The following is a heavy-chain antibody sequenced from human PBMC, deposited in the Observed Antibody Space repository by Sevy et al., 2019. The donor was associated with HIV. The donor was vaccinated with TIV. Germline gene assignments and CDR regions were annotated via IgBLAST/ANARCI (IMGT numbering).Heavy chain of an antibody. V-gene: IGHV1-2*06. J-gene: IGHJ3*02. Sequence: ASLKVSCKATGYMFSDYNMHWVRQAPGQGLEWMTLINPNSGVTIYAQKFRGRVSLTRDTSMSTAYMELSALTSDDTAVYYCVREDNNAPRTLLSFDIWGQGTMVTVSS. D-gene: IGHD1-20*01. CDR1: GYMFSDYN. CDR2: INPNSGVT. CDR3: VREDNNAPRTLLSFDI.